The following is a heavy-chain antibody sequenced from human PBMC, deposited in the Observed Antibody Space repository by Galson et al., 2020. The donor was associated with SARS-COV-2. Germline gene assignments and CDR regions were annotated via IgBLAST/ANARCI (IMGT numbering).Heavy chain of an antibody. CDR3: VAAADV. CDR1: GYMFTRYY. Sequence: ASVKVSCKASGYMFTRYYMHWVRQAPGQAPEWMGMINPSDGSSRYVQKLQGRVTMTRDTSTTTVYMEMRRLRYEDTAVYYCVAAADVWGQGTTVTVSS. V-gene: IGHV1-46*01. J-gene: IGHJ6*02. CDR2: INPSDGSS.